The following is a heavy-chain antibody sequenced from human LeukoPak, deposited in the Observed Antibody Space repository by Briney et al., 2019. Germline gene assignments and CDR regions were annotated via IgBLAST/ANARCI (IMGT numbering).Heavy chain of an antibody. CDR3: ARDRIEMATITPGYYYYYYYMDV. V-gene: IGHV3-11*01. Sequence: GGSLRLSCAASGFTFSDYYMSWIRQAPGKGLEWVSYISSSGSTIYYADSVKGRFTISRDNAKNSLYLQMNSLRAEDTAVYYCARDRIEMATITPGYYYYYYYMDVWGKGTTVTVSS. D-gene: IGHD5-24*01. CDR1: GFTFSDYY. J-gene: IGHJ6*03. CDR2: ISSSGSTI.